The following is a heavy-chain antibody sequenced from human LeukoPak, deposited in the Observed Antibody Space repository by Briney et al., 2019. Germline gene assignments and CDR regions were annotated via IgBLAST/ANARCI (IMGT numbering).Heavy chain of an antibody. J-gene: IGHJ3*02. CDR1: GFTLSNYS. V-gene: IGHV3-21*01. D-gene: IGHD3-22*01. CDR3: ARRHYDSSGIDAFDI. CDR2: ISSSGSYI. Sequence: PGGSLRLSCAVSGFTLSNYSMNWVRQAPGKGLEWVSSISSSGSYIYYADSVKGRFTISRDNAKNSLYLQMNSLRAEDTAVYYCARRHYDSSGIDAFDIWGQGTIVAVSS.